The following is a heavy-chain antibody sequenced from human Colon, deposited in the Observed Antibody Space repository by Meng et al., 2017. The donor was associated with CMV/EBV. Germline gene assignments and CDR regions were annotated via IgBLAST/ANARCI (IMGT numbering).Heavy chain of an antibody. CDR2: IKHDGSAM. D-gene: IGHD4-11*01. CDR1: GFTFSNFW. CDR3: ARASNSSFDP. V-gene: IGHV3-7*01. Sequence: GGSLRLSCAASGFTFSNFWMNWVRQAPGKGLEWVANIKHDGSAMYYVDSVKGRFTISRDNSQNTVTVQMNNLRGDDTAIYYCARASNSSFDPWGQGTLVTVSS. J-gene: IGHJ5*02.